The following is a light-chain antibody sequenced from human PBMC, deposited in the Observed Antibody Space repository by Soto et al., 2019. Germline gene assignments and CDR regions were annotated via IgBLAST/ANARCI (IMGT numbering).Light chain of an antibody. Sequence: QSALTQPASVSGSPGQTITISCTGTISDVGGYNYVSWYQQYPGKAPKLLTYEVTNRPSGVSNRFSGSKSGNVASLTISGLQAEDEADYYCSSYTSTNTPVVFGRGTKLNVL. V-gene: IGLV2-14*01. CDR3: SSYTSTNTPVV. CDR2: EVT. J-gene: IGLJ2*01. CDR1: ISDVGGYNY.